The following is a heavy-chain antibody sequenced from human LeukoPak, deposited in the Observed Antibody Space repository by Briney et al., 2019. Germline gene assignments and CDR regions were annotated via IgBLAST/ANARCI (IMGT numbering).Heavy chain of an antibody. CDR1: GYSINSGYY. D-gene: IGHD5-18*01. Sequence: SETLSLTCAVSGYSINSGYYWGWIRQPPGKGLEWIGSIYYSGSTYYNPSLKNRVTISVDTSKNQFSLKLSSVAAADTAVYFCAGGGAWMDTSYFAYWGRGTLLTVS. V-gene: IGHV4-38-2*01. CDR3: AGGGAWMDTSYFAY. CDR2: IYYSGST. J-gene: IGHJ4*02.